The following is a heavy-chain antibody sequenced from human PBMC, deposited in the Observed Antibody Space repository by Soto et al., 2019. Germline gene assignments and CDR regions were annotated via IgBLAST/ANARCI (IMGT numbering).Heavy chain of an antibody. Sequence: SQTLSLTCAISGDSVSSNSAAWNWIRQSPSRGLEWLGRTYYRSKWYNDDAVSVKSRITINPDTSKNQFSLQLNSVTPEDTAVYYCARDRGELLYYYDSSGYSQGFDYWGQGTLVTVSS. D-gene: IGHD3-22*01. CDR2: TYYRSKWYN. J-gene: IGHJ4*02. CDR3: ARDRGELLYYYDSSGYSQGFDY. CDR1: GDSVSSNSAA. V-gene: IGHV6-1*01.